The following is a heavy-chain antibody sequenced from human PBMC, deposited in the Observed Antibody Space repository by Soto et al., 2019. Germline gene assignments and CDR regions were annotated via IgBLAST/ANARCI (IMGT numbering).Heavy chain of an antibody. J-gene: IGHJ6*02. D-gene: IGHD2-2*01. CDR2: ISYDGSNK. Sequence: QVQLVESGGGVVQPGRSLRLSCAASGFTFSSYGMHWVRQAPGKGLEWVAVISYDGSNKYYADSVKGRFTIYRDNSKNTLYVQVHSRRGEDTAVYGWAKASSTSYFQYYGIDVWGQGATVTGSS. CDR3: AKASSTSYFQYYGIDV. V-gene: IGHV3-30*18. CDR1: GFTFSSYG.